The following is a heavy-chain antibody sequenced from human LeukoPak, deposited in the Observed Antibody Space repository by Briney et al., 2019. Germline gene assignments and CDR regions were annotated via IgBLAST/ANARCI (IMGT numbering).Heavy chain of an antibody. CDR1: GLIVSTTY. Sequence: GGSLRLSCAASGLIVSTTYMSWVRQAPGKGLEWVSVIYSGGRTDCADSVKGRFTISRDNSMNTLYLQMNNLRDEDTAVYYCANRPPTSTGSGYWPLDYWGQGTLVTVSS. CDR3: ANRPPTSTGSGYWPLDY. D-gene: IGHD3-22*01. V-gene: IGHV3-66*01. J-gene: IGHJ4*02. CDR2: IYSGGRT.